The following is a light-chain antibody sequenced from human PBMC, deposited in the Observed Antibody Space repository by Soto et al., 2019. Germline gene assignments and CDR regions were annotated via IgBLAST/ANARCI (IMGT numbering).Light chain of an antibody. J-gene: IGLJ1*01. V-gene: IGLV1-51*01. CDR1: SSNIGNNY. Sequence: QSVLPQPPSVSAAPGQKVTISRSGSSSNIGNNYVSWYQQLPGTAPKLLIYDNNKRPSGIPDRFSGSKSGTSATLGITGLQTGDEADYYCGTWDSSLSAYVFGTGTKVTVL. CDR2: DNN. CDR3: GTWDSSLSAYV.